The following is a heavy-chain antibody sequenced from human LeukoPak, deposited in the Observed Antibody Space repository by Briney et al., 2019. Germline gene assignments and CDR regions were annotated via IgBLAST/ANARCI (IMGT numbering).Heavy chain of an antibody. D-gene: IGHD2-15*01. J-gene: IGHJ4*02. Sequence: GGSLRLSCAASGFTFSSYSMYWVRQAPGKGLEWVSSISSSSSYIYYADSVKGRFTISRDNAKNSLYLQMNSLRAEDTAVYYCARDYYCSGGSCYSPHYWGQGTLVTVSS. CDR3: ARDYYCSGGSCYSPHY. CDR1: GFTFSSYS. V-gene: IGHV3-21*01. CDR2: ISSSSSYI.